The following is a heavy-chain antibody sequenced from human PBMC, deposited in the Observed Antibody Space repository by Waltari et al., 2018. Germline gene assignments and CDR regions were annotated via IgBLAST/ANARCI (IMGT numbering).Heavy chain of an antibody. D-gene: IGHD1-7*01. CDR3: ARVATGTTWFDP. CDR2: INHSGTT. J-gene: IGHJ5*02. CDR1: GGSFSGYY. V-gene: IGHV4-34*01. Sequence: QVQLQQWGAGLLKPSETLSLTCAVYGGSFSGYYWRWLRQPPGKGLEWIGEINHSGTTNYNPSLKSRLTISVDTSKNQFSLKLTSVTAADTAVYYCARVATGTTWFDPWGQGTLVTVSS.